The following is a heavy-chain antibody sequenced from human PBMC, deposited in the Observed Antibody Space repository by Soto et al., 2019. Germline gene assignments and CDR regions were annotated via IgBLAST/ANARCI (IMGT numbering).Heavy chain of an antibody. CDR2: IYYSGST. Sequence: QVQLQESGPGLVKPSQTLSLTCTVSGGSISRGDYYWSWIRQPPGKGLEWIGYIYYSGSTYYNPSLKSRVAISLDTSKNQFSLKLTSVTAADTALYYCARVVSYCTNGVCYRHFDYWGQGTLVTVSS. CDR3: ARVVSYCTNGVCYRHFDY. D-gene: IGHD2-8*01. J-gene: IGHJ4*02. CDR1: GGSISRGDYY. V-gene: IGHV4-30-4*01.